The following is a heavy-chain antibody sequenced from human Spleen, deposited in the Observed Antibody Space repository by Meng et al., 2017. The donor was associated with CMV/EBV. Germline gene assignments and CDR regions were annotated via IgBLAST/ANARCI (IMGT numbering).Heavy chain of an antibody. CDR2: IRSGNII. Sequence: FTFSDYSMTGVRQAPGKGLEWLSYIRSGNIIPDADSVKAPFPTSRDNPKNPLYLQMNILGAEDPVLFSCARVFTILGVVRGGGYFDYWGQGTLVTVSS. V-gene: IGHV3-69-1*01. J-gene: IGHJ4*02. CDR3: ARVFTILGVVRGGGYFDY. CDR1: FTFSDYS. D-gene: IGHD3-3*01.